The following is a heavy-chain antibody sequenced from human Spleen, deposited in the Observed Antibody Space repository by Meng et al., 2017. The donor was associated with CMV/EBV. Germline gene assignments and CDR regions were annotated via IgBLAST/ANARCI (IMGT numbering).Heavy chain of an antibody. CDR3: SPYDFWSGSPPEGFDY. Sequence: ASVKVSCKASGYTFTDHYIHWVRQAPGQGLEWMGWMNPNTGDTNSAQKFQGRVTMTRDTSISTAYMELSRLRSDDTAVYYCSPYDFWSGSPPEGFDYWGQGTLVTVSS. CDR1: GYTFTDHY. J-gene: IGHJ4*02. CDR2: MNPNTGDT. D-gene: IGHD3-3*01. V-gene: IGHV1-2*02.